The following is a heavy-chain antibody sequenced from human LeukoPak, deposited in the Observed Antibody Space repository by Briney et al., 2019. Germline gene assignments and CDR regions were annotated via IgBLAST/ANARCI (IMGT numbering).Heavy chain of an antibody. V-gene: IGHV1-24*01. CDR1: GYTLTELS. D-gene: IGHD4-11*01. J-gene: IGHJ4*02. CDR2: FDPEDGET. Sequence: ASVKVSCKVSGYTLTELSMHWVRQAPGKGLEWMGGFDPEDGETIYAQKFQGRVTMTEDTSTDTAYMELSSLRSEDTAVYYCATGLTTVKGQPFPTPDYWGQGTLVTVSS. CDR3: ATGLTTVKGQPFPTPDY.